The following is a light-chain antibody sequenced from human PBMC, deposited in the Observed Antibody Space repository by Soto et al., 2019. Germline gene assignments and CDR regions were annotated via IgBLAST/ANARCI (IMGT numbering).Light chain of an antibody. Sequence: NFMLTQPHSVSESTGKTVTISCTRSSGSIASNYVQWYQQRPGSSPTTVIYEDNQRPSGVPDRFSGSIDSSSNSASLTISGLKTEDEADYYCQSYDSSNHVVIGGGTKLTVL. CDR3: QSYDSSNHVV. V-gene: IGLV6-57*01. J-gene: IGLJ2*01. CDR2: EDN. CDR1: SGSIASNY.